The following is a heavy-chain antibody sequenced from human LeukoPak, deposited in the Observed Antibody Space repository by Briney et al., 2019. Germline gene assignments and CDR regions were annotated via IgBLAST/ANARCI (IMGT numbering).Heavy chain of an antibody. Sequence: PSETLSLTCTVPGGSISSYYWSWIRQPPGKGLEWIGYIYYSGSTNYNPSLKSRVTISVDTSKNQFSLKLSSVTAADTAVYYCARDRYSYGLFDYWGQGTLVTVSS. CDR1: GGSISSYY. CDR2: IYYSGST. CDR3: ARDRYSYGLFDY. V-gene: IGHV4-59*01. J-gene: IGHJ4*02. D-gene: IGHD5-18*01.